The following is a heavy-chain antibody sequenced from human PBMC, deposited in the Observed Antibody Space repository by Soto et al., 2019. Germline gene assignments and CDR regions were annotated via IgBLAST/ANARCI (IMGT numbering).Heavy chain of an antibody. CDR2: IIPMFSTP. CDR1: GGNFRSEA. D-gene: IGHD3-9*01. V-gene: IGHV1-69*13. J-gene: IGHJ6*02. CDR3: ARAQFSDILTADDYGMDV. Sequence: ASVKVSCKASGGNFRSEAISWVRQAPGHGLEWMGRIIPMFSTPHYAQKFQGRVTIIADESTTTVNMEMRGLTYEDTAVYYCARAQFSDILTADDYGMDVWGQGTSVTVSS.